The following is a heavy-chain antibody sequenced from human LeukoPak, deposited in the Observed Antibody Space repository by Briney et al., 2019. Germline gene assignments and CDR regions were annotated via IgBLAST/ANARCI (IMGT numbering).Heavy chain of an antibody. CDR1: GGSISSGGYS. J-gene: IGHJ4*02. CDR2: IYDSGST. D-gene: IGHD2-21*02. CDR3: ARGWGPAYCGGDCHRHFDY. Sequence: SETLSLTCAVSGGSISSGGYSWNWLRQPTWKGWEGIGYIYDSGSTSYNPSLKSRVTMSVDTSKNQFSLKLNSVTAADTAVYYCARGWGPAYCGGDCHRHFDYWGQGTLVTVSS. V-gene: IGHV4-30-4*07.